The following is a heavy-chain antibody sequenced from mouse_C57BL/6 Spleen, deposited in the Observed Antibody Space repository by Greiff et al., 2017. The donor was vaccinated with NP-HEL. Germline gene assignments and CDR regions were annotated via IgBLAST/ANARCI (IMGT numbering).Heavy chain of an antibody. CDR3: ARRDYYGSSWYFDV. D-gene: IGHD1-1*01. CDR1: GFTFSSYT. Sequence: VQLKQSGGGLVKPGGSLKLSCAASGFTFSSYTMSWVRQTPEKRLEWVATISGGGGNTYYPDSVKGRFTISRDNAKNTLYLQMSSLRSEDTALYYCARRDYYGSSWYFDVWGTGTTVTVSS. CDR2: ISGGGGNT. V-gene: IGHV5-9*01. J-gene: IGHJ1*03.